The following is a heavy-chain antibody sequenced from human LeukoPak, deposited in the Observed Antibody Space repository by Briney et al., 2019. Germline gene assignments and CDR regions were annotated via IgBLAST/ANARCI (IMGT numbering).Heavy chain of an antibody. V-gene: IGHV3-23*01. CDR1: GFTFSSYA. CDR2: ISGSGGST. CDR3: AKSPNYYDSSGYYPYY. Sequence: GGSLRLSRAASGFTFSSYAMSWVRQAPGKGLEWVSAISGSGGSTYYADSVKGRFTISRDNSKNTLYLQMNSLRAEDTAVYYCAKSPNYYDSSGYYPYYWGQGTLVTVSS. J-gene: IGHJ4*02. D-gene: IGHD3-22*01.